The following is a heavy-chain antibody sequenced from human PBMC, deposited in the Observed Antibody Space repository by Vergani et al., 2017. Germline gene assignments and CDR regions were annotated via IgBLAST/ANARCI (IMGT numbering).Heavy chain of an antibody. D-gene: IGHD1-14*01. Sequence: EVHLVESGGGLVQPGRSLRLSCAASGFTFSRHWMHWVRQAPGKGLVWVSRVNPEGTNTPYADSVKGRFTISRDNAKNMMYLQLNSLRDEDTAVYYCARDGRIDAEGTELEYWGQGTLVTVSS. CDR1: GFTFSRHW. CDR2: VNPEGTNT. CDR3: ARDGRIDAEGTELEY. J-gene: IGHJ4*02. V-gene: IGHV3-74*01.